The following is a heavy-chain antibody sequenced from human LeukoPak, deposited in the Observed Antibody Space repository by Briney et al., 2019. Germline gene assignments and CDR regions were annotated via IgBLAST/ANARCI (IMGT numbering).Heavy chain of an antibody. Sequence: GGSLRLSCVASGFTFSTSDMNWVRQAPGKGLDWVSYISRSGTNIYYAESVKGRFTISRDNAKKSLYLQMNSLRVEYTAVYYCARMGGNLSRWGQGTLVTVSS. D-gene: IGHD3-16*01. CDR1: GFTFSTSD. V-gene: IGHV3-48*03. J-gene: IGHJ4*02. CDR3: ARMGGNLSR. CDR2: ISRSGTNI.